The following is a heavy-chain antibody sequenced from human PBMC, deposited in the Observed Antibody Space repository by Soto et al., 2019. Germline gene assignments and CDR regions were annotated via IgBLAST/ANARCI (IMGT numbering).Heavy chain of an antibody. D-gene: IGHD5-12*01. Sequence: GRSLRLCCAASGFTFSSYGMHWVRQAPGKGLEWVAVIWYDGSNKYYADSVKGRFTISRDNSKNPLYLQRNSLRAEDTAVDYWARDYIVATGAYYYYGMDVWGQGTTVTVSS. V-gene: IGHV3-33*01. CDR1: GFTFSSYG. CDR2: IWYDGSNK. CDR3: ARDYIVATGAYYYYGMDV. J-gene: IGHJ6*02.